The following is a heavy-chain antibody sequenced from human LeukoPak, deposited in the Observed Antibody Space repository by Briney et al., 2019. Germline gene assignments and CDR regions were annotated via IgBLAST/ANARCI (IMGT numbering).Heavy chain of an antibody. D-gene: IGHD6-13*01. Sequence: ASVKVSCKTSGYSFTTYGINWVRQAPGQGLEWMGWISTYNVNTTFAQKFQDGVTLTTDTSTSTAYMELRSLRSEDTAVYYCAWAAAVGQQLESFDYWGQGTLVTVSS. CDR2: ISTYNVNT. J-gene: IGHJ4*02. CDR3: AWAAAVGQQLESFDY. CDR1: GYSFTTYG. V-gene: IGHV1-18*01.